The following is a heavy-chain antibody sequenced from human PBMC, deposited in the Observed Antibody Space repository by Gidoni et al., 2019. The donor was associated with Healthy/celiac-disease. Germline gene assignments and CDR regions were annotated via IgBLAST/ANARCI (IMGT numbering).Heavy chain of an antibody. D-gene: IGHD3-3*01. Sequence: QVQLVESGGGVVQPGGSLRLSCAASGFTFSSYAMHWVRQAPGKGLECVAVISYDGSNKYYADSVKGRFTISRDNSKNTLYLQMNSLRAEDTAVYYCARSYDFWSGSNWFDPWGQGTLVTVSS. CDR1: GFTFSSYA. J-gene: IGHJ5*02. CDR3: ARSYDFWSGSNWFDP. V-gene: IGHV3-30-3*01. CDR2: ISYDGSNK.